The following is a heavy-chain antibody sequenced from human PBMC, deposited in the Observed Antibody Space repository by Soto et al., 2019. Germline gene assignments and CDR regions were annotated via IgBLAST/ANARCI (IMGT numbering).Heavy chain of an antibody. V-gene: IGHV3-23*01. CDR3: AKVLAPNYYGSGSYYYGMDV. J-gene: IGHJ6*02. CDR2: ISGSGGST. D-gene: IGHD3-10*01. CDR1: GFTFSSYA. Sequence: GGLRLSCAASGFTFSSYAMSWVRQAPGKGLEWVSAISGSGGSTYYADSVKGRFTISRDNSKNTLYLQMNSLRAEDTAVYYCAKVLAPNYYGSGSYYYGMDVWGQGTTVTVSS.